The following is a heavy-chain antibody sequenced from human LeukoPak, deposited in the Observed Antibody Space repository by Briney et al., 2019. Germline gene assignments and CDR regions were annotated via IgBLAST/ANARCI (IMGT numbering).Heavy chain of an antibody. CDR3: ARKIRITMVRGLQTGWYLDL. V-gene: IGHV3-20*04. J-gene: IGHJ2*01. D-gene: IGHD3-10*01. Sequence: PGGSLRLSCAASGFTFSDYYMSWIRQAPGKGLEWVSGINWNGGSTGYADSVKGRFTISRDNAKNSLYLQMNSLRAEDTALYYCARKIRITMVRGLQTGWYLDLWGRGTLVTVSS. CDR2: INWNGGST. CDR1: GFTFSDYY.